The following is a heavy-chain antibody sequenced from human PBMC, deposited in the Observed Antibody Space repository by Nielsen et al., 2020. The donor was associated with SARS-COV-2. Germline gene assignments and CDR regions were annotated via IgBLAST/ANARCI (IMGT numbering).Heavy chain of an antibody. CDR1: GFTFDDYA. V-gene: IGHV3-9*01. CDR3: AKGSGYSSGPDAFDI. J-gene: IGHJ3*02. Sequence: LSLTCAASGFTFDDYAMHWVRQAPGKGLEWVSGISWNSGSIGYADSVKGRFTISRDNAKNSLYLQMNSLRTEDTALYYCAKGSGYSSGPDAFDIWGQGTMVTVSS. CDR2: ISWNSGSI. D-gene: IGHD6-19*01.